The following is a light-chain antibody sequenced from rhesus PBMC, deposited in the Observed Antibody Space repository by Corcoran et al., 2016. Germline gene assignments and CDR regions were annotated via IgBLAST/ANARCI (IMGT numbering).Light chain of an antibody. Sequence: DIQMTQSPSSLSASVGDRVTITCRASQGISDYLSWYQQKPGKAPKRRIYAASSLESGVPSRFRGSGSGTEFTLTISSLQPEDFAAYYCLQGYSTPFTFGPGTKLDIK. J-gene: IGKJ3*01. V-gene: IGKV1-36*02. CDR1: QGISDY. CDR2: AAS. CDR3: LQGYSTPFT.